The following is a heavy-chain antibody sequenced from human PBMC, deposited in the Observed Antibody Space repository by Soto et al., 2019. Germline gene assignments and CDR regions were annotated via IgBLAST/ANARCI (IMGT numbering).Heavy chain of an antibody. CDR1: GGSISSGGYY. CDR3: ASCYGGNSGLDY. V-gene: IGHV4-31*03. Sequence: PSETLSLTCTVSGGSISSGGYYWTWIRQHPGKGLEWIGYIYHTGSTSYNPSLKSRLVISVDTSKNQFSLNLTSMTAADTAVYYCASCYGGNSGLDYWGQGNVVTAPQ. CDR2: IYHTGST. J-gene: IGHJ4*02. D-gene: IGHD2-21*02.